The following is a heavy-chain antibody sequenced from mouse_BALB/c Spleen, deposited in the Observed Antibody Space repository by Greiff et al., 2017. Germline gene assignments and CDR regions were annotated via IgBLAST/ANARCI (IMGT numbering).Heavy chain of an antibody. D-gene: IGHD4-1*01. Sequence: VKLMESGPGLVAPSQSLSITCTVSGFSLTSYGVHWVRQPPGKGLEWLGVIWAGGSTNYNSALMSRLSISKDNSKSQVFLKMNSLQTDDTAMYYCARDPNWDVGAAYAMDYWGQGTSVTVSS. CDR2: IWAGGST. CDR3: ARDPNWDVGAAYAMDY. CDR1: GFSLTSYG. V-gene: IGHV2-9*02. J-gene: IGHJ4*01.